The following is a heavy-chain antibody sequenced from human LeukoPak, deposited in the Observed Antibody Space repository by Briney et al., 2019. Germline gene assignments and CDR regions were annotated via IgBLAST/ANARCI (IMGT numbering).Heavy chain of an antibody. CDR2: IKQDGSEK. CDR1: GFTFSSYW. Sequence: GGSLRLSCAASGFTFSSYWMSWVRQAPGKGLEWVANIKQDGSEKYYVDSVKGRFTISRDNAKNSLYLQMNSLRAEDTAVYYCARVVGPGVIGIAAAGTSDYFDYWGQGTLVTVSS. D-gene: IGHD6-13*01. CDR3: ARVVGPGVIGIAAAGTSDYFDY. J-gene: IGHJ4*02. V-gene: IGHV3-7*01.